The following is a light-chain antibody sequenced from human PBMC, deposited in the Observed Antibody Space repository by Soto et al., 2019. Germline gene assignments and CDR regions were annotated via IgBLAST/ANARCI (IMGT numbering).Light chain of an antibody. J-gene: IGLJ1*01. Sequence: QSALTQPASVSGSPGQSITISCTGTSSDVGGYNYVSWYQQHPGKAPKLMIYDVSNRPSGVSNRFAGSKSGNTASLTISGLQAEDEADYYCSSYTSSGLYVCGTGTKVTVL. CDR3: SSYTSSGLYV. CDR2: DVS. CDR1: SSDVGGYNY. V-gene: IGLV2-14*01.